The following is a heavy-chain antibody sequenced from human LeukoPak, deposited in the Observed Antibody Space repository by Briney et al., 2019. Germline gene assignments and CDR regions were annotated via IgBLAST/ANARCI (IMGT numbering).Heavy chain of an antibody. D-gene: IGHD3-22*01. J-gene: IGHJ3*02. CDR2: ITPYNANT. Sequence: GASVKVSCKASGYTFTSYGISWVRQTPGQRPEYVGWITPYNANTNLAQKFQGRVTMTADTSTSTVYMELRSLRPDDTAVYYCAGLGDSSGYNDAFDIWGQGTMVTVSS. CDR1: GYTFTSYG. CDR3: AGLGDSSGYNDAFDI. V-gene: IGHV1-18*01.